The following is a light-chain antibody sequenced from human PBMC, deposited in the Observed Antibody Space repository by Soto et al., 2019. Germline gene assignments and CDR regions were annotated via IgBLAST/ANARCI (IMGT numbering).Light chain of an antibody. Sequence: SQSPASLSLSPGERATVSCRASQSVPRHLAWYQQRPGLPPRLLIYDASSRATGVPDRFSGSGSGTDFILTISSLEPEEFAVYYCQQYGSSPTWTFGQGTKV. CDR1: QSVPRH. CDR3: QQYGSSPTWT. J-gene: IGKJ1*01. V-gene: IGKV3D-20*01. CDR2: DAS.